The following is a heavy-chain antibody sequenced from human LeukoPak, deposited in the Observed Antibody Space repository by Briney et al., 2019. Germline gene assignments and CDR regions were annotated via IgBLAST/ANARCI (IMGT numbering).Heavy chain of an antibody. CDR2: IYYSGST. CDR1: GGSISSHY. V-gene: IGHV4-59*11. D-gene: IGHD2/OR15-2a*01. CDR3: ARAVESRPSSRNPFDY. J-gene: IGHJ4*02. Sequence: SETLSLTCTVSGGSISSHYWSWIRQPPGEGLEWIGYIYYSGSTNYNPSLKSRVTISVDTSKNQFSLKLSSVTAADTAVYYCARAVESRPSSRNPFDYWGQGTLDTVSS.